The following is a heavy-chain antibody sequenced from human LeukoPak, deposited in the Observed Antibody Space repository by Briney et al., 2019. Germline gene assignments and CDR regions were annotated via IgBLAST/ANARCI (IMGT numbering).Heavy chain of an antibody. D-gene: IGHD1-1*01. CDR3: ARDRPTTHSDAFDT. CDR2: ISSSSSYI. CDR1: GFTFSSYS. J-gene: IGHJ3*02. V-gene: IGHV3-21*01. Sequence: GGSLRLSCAASGFTFSSYSMNWVRQAPGEGLEWVSSISSSSSYIYYADSVKGRFTISRDNAKNSLYLQMNSLRAEDTAVYYCARDRPTTHSDAFDTGGQGTMATVSS.